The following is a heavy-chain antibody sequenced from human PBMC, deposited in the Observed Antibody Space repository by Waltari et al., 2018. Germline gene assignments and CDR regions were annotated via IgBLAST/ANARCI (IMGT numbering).Heavy chain of an antibody. D-gene: IGHD4-17*01. CDR1: GFTFSSYA. CDR2: IRGSGGST. J-gene: IGHJ4*02. V-gene: IGHV3-23*01. CDR3: AKGNGDDGSFDY. Sequence: EVQLLESGGGLVQPGGSLRLSCAASGFTFSSYAMSWVRQAPGKGLEWVSAIRGSGGSTYYADSVKGRFTISRDNSKNTLYLQMNSLRAEDTAVYYCAKGNGDDGSFDYWGQGTLVTVSS.